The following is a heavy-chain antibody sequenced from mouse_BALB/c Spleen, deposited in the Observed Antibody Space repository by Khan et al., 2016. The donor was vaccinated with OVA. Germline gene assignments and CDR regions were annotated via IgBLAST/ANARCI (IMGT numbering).Heavy chain of an antibody. V-gene: IGHV1-63*02. D-gene: IGHD2-14*01. CDR1: GYTFTNYW. CDR3: VRGGYDGFAY. Sequence: VQLQQSGAELVRPGTSVKLSCKAAGYTFTNYWIGWVKQRPGHGLEWIGAIYPGDDYTKYNEKFKDKATLTTVTSSSTAYMQRSSLTSEDSAMYYCVRGGYDGFAYWGQGTLVTVSA. CDR2: IYPGDDYT. J-gene: IGHJ3*01.